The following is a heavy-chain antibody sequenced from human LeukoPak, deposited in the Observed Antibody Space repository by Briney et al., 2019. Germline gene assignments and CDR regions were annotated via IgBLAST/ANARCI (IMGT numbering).Heavy chain of an antibody. V-gene: IGHV4-34*01. CDR2: INHSGST. CDR1: GGSFSGYY. D-gene: IGHD6-19*01. Sequence: PSETLSLTRAVYGGSFSGYYWSWIRQPPGKGLEWIGEINHSGSTNYNPSLKSRVTISVDTSKNQFSLKLSSVTAADTAVYYCARGNSSGWTPHFDYWGQGTLVTVSS. J-gene: IGHJ4*02. CDR3: ARGNSSGWTPHFDY.